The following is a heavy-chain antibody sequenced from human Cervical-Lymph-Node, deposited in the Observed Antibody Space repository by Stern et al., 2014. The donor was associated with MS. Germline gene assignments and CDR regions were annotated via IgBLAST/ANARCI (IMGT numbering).Heavy chain of an antibody. J-gene: IGHJ4*02. Sequence: VQLQESGPGLVKPSGTLSLTCAVSGVSIISYNWWRWVRQSPGKGLEWIGEIYHSGSTSYNQSLTSRVTLSVDKSNTPFSRKLRSVTAADTAVYYCASTGDQGTGVPFDYWGQGTLVAVSS. V-gene: IGHV4-4*02. D-gene: IGHD3/OR15-3a*01. CDR2: IYHSGST. CDR3: ASTGDQGTGVPFDY. CDR1: GVSIISYNW.